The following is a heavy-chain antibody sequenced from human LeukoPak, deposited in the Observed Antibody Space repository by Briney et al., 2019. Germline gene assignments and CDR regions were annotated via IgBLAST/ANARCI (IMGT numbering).Heavy chain of an antibody. J-gene: IGHJ4*02. Sequence: PSETLSLTCTVSGGSISSYYWSWLRQPPGKGLEWIGYIYYSGSTNYNPSLKSRVTISVDTSKNQFSLKLSSVTAADTAVYYCARHIGGYYFDYWGQGILVTVSS. CDR3: ARHIGGYYFDY. CDR2: IYYSGST. V-gene: IGHV4-59*08. CDR1: GGSISSYY. D-gene: IGHD1-26*01.